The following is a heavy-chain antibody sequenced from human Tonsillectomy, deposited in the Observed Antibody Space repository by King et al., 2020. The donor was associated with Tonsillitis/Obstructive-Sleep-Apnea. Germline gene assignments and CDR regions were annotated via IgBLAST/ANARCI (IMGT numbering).Heavy chain of an antibody. CDR2: IYYSGST. CDR1: GGSISSGGYY. V-gene: IGHV4-31*03. Sequence: VQLQESGPGLVKPSQTLSLTCTVSGGSISSGGYYWSWIRQHPGKGLEWIGYIYYSGSTYYNPSLKSRVTISVDTSKNQFSLKLSSVTAADTAVYYCAWERTEVVPATVRRGKHYYMDVWGKGTPVTVSS. CDR3: AWERTEVVPATVRRGKHYYMDV. D-gene: IGHD2-2*01. J-gene: IGHJ6*03.